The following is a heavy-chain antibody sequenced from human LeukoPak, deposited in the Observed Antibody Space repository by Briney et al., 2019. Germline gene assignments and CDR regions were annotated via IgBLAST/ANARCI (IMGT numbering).Heavy chain of an antibody. CDR3: ARDLIEQRGDDVFDI. D-gene: IGHD6-25*01. CDR1: GYTFTTYG. J-gene: IGHJ3*02. CDR2: VGSYSGIT. Sequence: ASVKVSCKASGYTFTTYGISWVRQAPGQGLEWMGWVGSYSGITSYAQRFQGRVTMTTVTSTSTAYMELRSLRSDDTAIYYCARDLIEQRGDDVFDIWGQGTMVTVSS. V-gene: IGHV1-18*01.